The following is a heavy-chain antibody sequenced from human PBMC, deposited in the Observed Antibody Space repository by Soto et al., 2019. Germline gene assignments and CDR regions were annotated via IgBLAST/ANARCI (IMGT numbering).Heavy chain of an antibody. D-gene: IGHD2-15*01. CDR3: ARDSPQYCSGGSCYSIKTHYYYYMDV. J-gene: IGHJ6*03. Sequence: ASVKVCCKASGYTFTSYGISWVRQAPGQGLEWMGWISAYNGNTNYAQKLQGRVTMTTDTSTSTAYMELRSLRSDDTAVYYCARDSPQYCSGGSCYSIKTHYYYYMDVWGKGTTVTVSS. V-gene: IGHV1-18*01. CDR2: ISAYNGNT. CDR1: GYTFTSYG.